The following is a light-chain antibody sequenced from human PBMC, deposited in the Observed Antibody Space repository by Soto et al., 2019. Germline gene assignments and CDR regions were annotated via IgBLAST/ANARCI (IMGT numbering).Light chain of an antibody. J-gene: IGKJ1*01. CDR1: QSVSSN. CDR2: GAS. V-gene: IGKV3-15*01. Sequence: EIVMTQSPATLPVSPGERATLSCRASQSVSSNLAWYQQKPGQAPRLLIYGASTRATGIPARFSGTGSGTEFTLTISSLQSEDFALYYCQQYNDWPLTFGQGTKVDIK. CDR3: QQYNDWPLT.